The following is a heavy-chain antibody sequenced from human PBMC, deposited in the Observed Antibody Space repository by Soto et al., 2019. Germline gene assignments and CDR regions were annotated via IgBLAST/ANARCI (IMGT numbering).Heavy chain of an antibody. V-gene: IGHV3-15*01. Sequence: VQLVESGGGLVKPGASLRLSCAASGLIVSNAWMNWVRQAPGKGLEWVGLIRTNAEGGTTEYAAPVKGRFTISRDDSKNTACQHMSSLTTEDTAVYLCTDMPVSGSGDYWGQGTLVTVSS. CDR3: TDMPVSGSGDY. CDR1: GLIVSNAW. CDR2: IRTNAEGGTT. D-gene: IGHD6-19*01. J-gene: IGHJ4*02.